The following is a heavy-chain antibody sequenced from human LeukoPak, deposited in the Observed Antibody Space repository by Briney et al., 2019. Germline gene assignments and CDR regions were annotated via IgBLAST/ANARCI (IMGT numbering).Heavy chain of an antibody. V-gene: IGHV3-21*01. D-gene: IGHD2-15*01. Sequence: PGGSLRLSCAASGFTFSSYSMNWVSPAPGKGPEWVSSISSSSSYIYYAGSVKGRFTISRDNAKYSLYLQMNSLRAEDTAVYYCARVRLLAGRYYYMDVWGKGTTVTISS. CDR1: GFTFSSYS. CDR2: ISSSSSYI. CDR3: ARVRLLAGRYYYMDV. J-gene: IGHJ6*03.